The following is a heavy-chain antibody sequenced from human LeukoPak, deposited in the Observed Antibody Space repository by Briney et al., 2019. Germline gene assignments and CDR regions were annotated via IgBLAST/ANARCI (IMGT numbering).Heavy chain of an antibody. J-gene: IGHJ4*02. D-gene: IGHD2-2*01. CDR3: ARGGGQLLTYYFDY. V-gene: IGHV3-33*01. CDR1: GFTFSSYG. Sequence: PGGSLRLSCAASGFTFSSYGMHWVRQAPGKGLEWVAVIWYDGSNKYYADSVKGRFTISRDNSKNTLYLKMNSLRAEDTAVYYCARGGGQLLTYYFDYWGQGTLVTVSS. CDR2: IWYDGSNK.